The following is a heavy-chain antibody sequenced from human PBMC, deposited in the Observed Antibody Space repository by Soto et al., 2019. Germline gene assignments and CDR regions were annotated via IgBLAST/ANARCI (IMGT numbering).Heavy chain of an antibody. D-gene: IGHD2-15*01. V-gene: IGHV1-18*01. J-gene: IGHJ3*01. CDR1: GYSFSSYG. CDR3: ASHRFGSDL. CDR2: ISVYNGNT. Sequence: QVQLVQSGAEVIKPGASVKVSCKASGYSFSSYGMSWVRQAPGQGLEWMGWISVYNGNTNYAQKFQGRVTLTTDTSTSTAYMELRSLRADDTAMYFCASHRFGSDLWGQGTMLTVTS.